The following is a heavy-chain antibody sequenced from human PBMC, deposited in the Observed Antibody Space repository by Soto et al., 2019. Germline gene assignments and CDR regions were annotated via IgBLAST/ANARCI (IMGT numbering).Heavy chain of an antibody. CDR1: GGTLSSDA. CDR2: IIPIFGTP. J-gene: IGHJ5*02. V-gene: IGHV1-69*13. D-gene: IGHD3-22*01. Sequence: SVKVSCKASGGTLSSDAISWVRQAPGQGLEWMGGIIPIFGTPNYAQKFQGRVTITADESTSTAYMELSSLRSEDTAVYYCARPIQYYFDTSAQSAWFDPWGQGTLVTVSS. CDR3: ARPIQYYFDTSAQSAWFDP.